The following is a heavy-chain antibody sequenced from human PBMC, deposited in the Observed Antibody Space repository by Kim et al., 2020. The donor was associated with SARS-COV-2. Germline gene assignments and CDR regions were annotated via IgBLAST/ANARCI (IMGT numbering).Heavy chain of an antibody. D-gene: IGHD2-2*01. J-gene: IGHJ4*02. CDR2: VHYRGPT. V-gene: IGHV4-61*01. CDR3: ARDARSCRSTSCPFNY. CDR1: GGSVSSGSYY. Sequence: SETLSLTCTVSGGSVSSGSYYWNWIRQPPGKGLEWIGYVHYRGPTNYNPSLKSRVTISLDTSKNQFSLKLSSVIAADTAVYYCARDARSCRSTSCPFNYWVQGTLVTVSS.